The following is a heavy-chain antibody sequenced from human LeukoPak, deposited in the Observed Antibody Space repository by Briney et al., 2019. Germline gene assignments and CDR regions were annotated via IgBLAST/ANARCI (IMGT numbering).Heavy chain of an antibody. J-gene: IGHJ4*02. CDR2: IYYSGST. D-gene: IGHD5-18*01. CDR1: GGSISSYY. Sequence: SETLSLTCTVSGGSISSYYWSWIRQPPGKGLEWIGYIYYSGSTNYNPSLESRVTISVDTSKNQFSLKLSSVTAADTAVYYCARFSGYSYGRKSVFDYWGQGTLVTVSS. V-gene: IGHV4-59*01. CDR3: ARFSGYSYGRKSVFDY.